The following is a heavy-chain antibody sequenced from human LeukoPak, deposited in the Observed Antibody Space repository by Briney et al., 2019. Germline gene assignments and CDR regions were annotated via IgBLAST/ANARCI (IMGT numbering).Heavy chain of an antibody. V-gene: IGHV1-2*02. CDR1: GYTFTGYY. CDR2: INPNSGGT. CDR3: ARVPYYYDSSGPYLFDY. D-gene: IGHD3-22*01. J-gene: IGHJ4*02. Sequence: ASVKVSCKASGYTFTGYYMHWVRQAPGQGLEWMGWINPNSGGTNYAQKFQGRVTMTRDTSISTAYMELSRLRSDDTAVYYCARVPYYYDSSGPYLFDYWGQGTLVTVSS.